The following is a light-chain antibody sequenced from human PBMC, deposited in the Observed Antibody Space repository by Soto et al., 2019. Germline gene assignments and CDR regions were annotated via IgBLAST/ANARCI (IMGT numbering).Light chain of an antibody. CDR1: QGISTF. J-gene: IGKJ5*01. CDR3: QLSQQRSSWPPIA. V-gene: IGKV1-13*02. Sequence: IQMTQSPSTLSASVGDRVTFTCRASQGISTFLAWYQQKAGKAPKLLIYDASSLESGVPSRFSGSGSGTDFTLSISSLEPEDFAVYYCQLSQQRSSWPPIAFGQGTRLEIK. CDR2: DAS.